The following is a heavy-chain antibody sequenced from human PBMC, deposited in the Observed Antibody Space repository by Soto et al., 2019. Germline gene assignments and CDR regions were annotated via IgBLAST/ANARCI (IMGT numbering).Heavy chain of an antibody. CDR2: IYWNDDK. CDR3: ARRRGTFDP. Sequence: GSGPTLVNPTQTLTLTCTFSGFSLSTSGVGVGWIRQPPGKALEWLALIYWNDDKCYSPSLQSRLTITKDTSKNQVVLTMTNMDPVDTATYYCARRRGTFDPWGQGTLVTVSS. D-gene: IGHD3-16*01. CDR1: GFSLSTSGVG. J-gene: IGHJ5*02. V-gene: IGHV2-5*01.